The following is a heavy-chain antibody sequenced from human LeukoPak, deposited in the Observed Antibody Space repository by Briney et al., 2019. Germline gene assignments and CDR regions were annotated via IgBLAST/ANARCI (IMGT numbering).Heavy chain of an antibody. D-gene: IGHD6-19*01. CDR1: GGSVSSGSYN. CDR3: ARVRDSSGWYGGDY. CDR2: IYYSGST. J-gene: IGHJ4*02. Sequence: SETLSLTCTVSGGSVSSGSYNWSWIPQPPGQELEWIGYIYYSGSTNYNPSLKRRVTISVDTSKNQFSLKLSSVTAADTAVYYCARVRDSSGWYGGDYWGQGTLVTVSS. V-gene: IGHV4-61*01.